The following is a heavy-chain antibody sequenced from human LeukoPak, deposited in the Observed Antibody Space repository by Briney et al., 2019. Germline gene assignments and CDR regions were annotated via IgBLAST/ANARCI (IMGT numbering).Heavy chain of an antibody. V-gene: IGHV1-2*02. Sequence: PMASVKVSCTASGYTFTGYYMHWVRQAPGQGLEWMGWINPNSGGTNYAQKFQGRVTMTRDTSISTAYMELSRLRSDDTAVYYCALEQGYCSGGSCYRWFGPWGQGTLVTVSS. CDR2: INPNSGGT. CDR3: ALEQGYCSGGSCYRWFGP. CDR1: GYTFTGYY. D-gene: IGHD2-15*01. J-gene: IGHJ5*02.